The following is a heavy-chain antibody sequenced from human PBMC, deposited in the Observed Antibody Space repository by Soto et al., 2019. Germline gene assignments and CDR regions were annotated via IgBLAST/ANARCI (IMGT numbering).Heavy chain of an antibody. CDR3: ATVARAY. Sequence: PGGSLRLSCVVSGVTFSTYSMNWVRQAPGRGLEWVAYIDSVTGIINYAESVKGRFIISRDNVEKTLFLQMNSLRYEDTAVYYCATVARAYWGQGALVTLSS. CDR1: GVTFSTYS. CDR2: IDSVTGII. J-gene: IGHJ4*02. V-gene: IGHV3-48*02.